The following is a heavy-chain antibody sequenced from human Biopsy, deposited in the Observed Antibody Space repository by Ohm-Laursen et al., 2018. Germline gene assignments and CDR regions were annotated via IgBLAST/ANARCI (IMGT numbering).Heavy chain of an antibody. J-gene: IGHJ2*01. V-gene: IGHV4-59*01. Sequence: SETLSLTWIVSGDSISSYYWSWTRQPPGKGLQWIGYVYYTGSTDYNPSLQSRVTISVDTSKNHFSLRLRSVTPADAAIYYCARDRGYYSDRTVPGYFDLWGRGTLVTVSS. CDR1: GDSISSYY. CDR3: ARDRGYYSDRTVPGYFDL. CDR2: VYYTGST. D-gene: IGHD3-22*01.